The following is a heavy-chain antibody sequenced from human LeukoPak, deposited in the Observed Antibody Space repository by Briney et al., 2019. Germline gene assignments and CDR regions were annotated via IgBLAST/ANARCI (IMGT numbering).Heavy chain of an antibody. CDR3: ARDRPYSSSWYMIDY. D-gene: IGHD6-13*01. CDR2: INAGNGNT. Sequence: GASVNASCKASGYTFTSYAMHWVRQAPGQRLEWMGWINAGNGNTKYSQKFQGRVTITRDTSASTAYMELSSLRSEDTAVYYCARDRPYSSSWYMIDYWGQGTLVTVSS. J-gene: IGHJ4*02. V-gene: IGHV1-3*01. CDR1: GYTFTSYA.